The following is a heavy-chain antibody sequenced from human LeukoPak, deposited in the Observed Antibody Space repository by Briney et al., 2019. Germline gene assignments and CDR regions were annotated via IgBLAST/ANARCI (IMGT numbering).Heavy chain of an antibody. V-gene: IGHV3-15*01. CDR1: GFTFSNAW. CDR3: TTGGPDYYYYGMDV. CDR2: IKSKTDGGTT. J-gene: IGHJ6*02. Sequence: GGSLRLSCAASGFTFSNAWMSWVRQAPGKGLEWVGRIKSKTDGGTTDYAAPVKGRFTISRDDSRNTLYLQMNSLKTEDTAVYYCTTGGPDYYYYGMDVWGQGTTVTVSS.